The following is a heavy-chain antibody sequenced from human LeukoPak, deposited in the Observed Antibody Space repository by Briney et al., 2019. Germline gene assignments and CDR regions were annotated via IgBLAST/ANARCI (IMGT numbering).Heavy chain of an antibody. D-gene: IGHD2-2*03. CDR3: ARHSRLDKSSLSWADY. Sequence: PSETLSLTCTVSGGSISSYYWSWIRQPPGKGLEWIAYIYYSGSTNYNPSLKSRVTISVDTSKNQFSLKLSSVTAADTAVYYCARHSRLDKSSLSWADYWGQGTLVTVSS. CDR2: IYYSGST. J-gene: IGHJ4*02. V-gene: IGHV4-59*08. CDR1: GGSISSYY.